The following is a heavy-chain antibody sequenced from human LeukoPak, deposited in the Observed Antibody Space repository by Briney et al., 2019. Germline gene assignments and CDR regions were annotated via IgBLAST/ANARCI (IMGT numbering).Heavy chain of an antibody. CDR2: IYYSGST. D-gene: IGHD6-19*01. V-gene: IGHV4-39*01. Sequence: SETLSLTCTVSGGSISSSSYYWGWIRQPPGKGLEWIGSIYYSGSTYYNPSLKSRVTISVDTSKNQFSLKLSSVTAADTAVYYCARLTNIAVADYWGQGTLVTVSS. CDR1: GGSISSSSYY. CDR3: ARLTNIAVADY. J-gene: IGHJ4*02.